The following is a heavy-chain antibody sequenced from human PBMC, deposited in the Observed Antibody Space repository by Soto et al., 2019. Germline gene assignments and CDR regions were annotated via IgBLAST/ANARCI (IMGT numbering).Heavy chain of an antibody. CDR1: GGSISSGGYS. D-gene: IGHD6-19*01. V-gene: IGHV4-30-2*01. Sequence: QLQLQESGSGLVKPSQTLSLTCAVSGGSISSGGYSWSWIRQPPGKGLEWIGYIYHSGSTYYNPSLKSRVTXGVVRXXNQFSLKLSSVTAADTAVYYCARDPEQGWGWYFDLWGRGTLVTVSS. CDR3: ARDPEQGWGWYFDL. CDR2: IYHSGST. J-gene: IGHJ2*01.